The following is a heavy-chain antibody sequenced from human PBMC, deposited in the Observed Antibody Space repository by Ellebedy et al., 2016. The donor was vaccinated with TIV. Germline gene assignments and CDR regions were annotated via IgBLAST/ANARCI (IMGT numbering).Heavy chain of an antibody. V-gene: IGHV3-23*01. J-gene: IGHJ2*01. CDR1: GFTFSNYV. CDR2: ISSGGVST. CDR3: AKDPVRGNYGYFDL. D-gene: IGHD3-10*01. Sequence: GGSLRLSCAASGFTFSNYVMSWVRQAPGKGLEWVSGISSGGVSTYYADSVKGRFTISRDKSKNTLSLQMNSLRAEDTALYYCAKDPVRGNYGYFDLWGRGTLVTVSS.